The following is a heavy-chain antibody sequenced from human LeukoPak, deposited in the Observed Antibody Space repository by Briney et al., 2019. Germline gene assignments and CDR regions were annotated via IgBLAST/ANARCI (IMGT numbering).Heavy chain of an antibody. V-gene: IGHV3-33*01. CDR1: GFTFSTYG. CDR2: IWYDGTNE. CDR3: ARDYGSGRGVEISYYHYGMDV. Sequence: PGRCLTLSCAASGFTFSTYGMHWVRRAPGKGLEWVAVIWYDGTNEYYADSVKGRFTISRDNSKNTLYLQMNSLRAEDTALYFCARDYGSGRGVEISYYHYGMDVWGQGTTVTVSS. D-gene: IGHD3-10*01. J-gene: IGHJ6*02.